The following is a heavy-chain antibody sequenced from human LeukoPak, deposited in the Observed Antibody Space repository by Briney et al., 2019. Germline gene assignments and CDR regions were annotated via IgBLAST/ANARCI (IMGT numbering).Heavy chain of an antibody. CDR3: ARGPPNWGYDY. V-gene: IGHV1-8*01. Sequence: EASVKVSCKASGYTFTSYDFNWVRQATGQRPEWMGWMSPNSGDTGYAQKFQDRVTMTRNTSISTAYMELSSLRSDGTAVYYCARGPPNWGYDYWGPGTLVTVSS. J-gene: IGHJ4*02. CDR1: GYTFTSYD. CDR2: MSPNSGDT. D-gene: IGHD7-27*01.